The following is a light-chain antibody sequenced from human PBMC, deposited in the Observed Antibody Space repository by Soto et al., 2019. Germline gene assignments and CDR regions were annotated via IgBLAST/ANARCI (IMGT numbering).Light chain of an antibody. Sequence: QSALTQPASVSGSLGQSITISCTGTSSDIGAYKYVSWFQQHPGKAPKLMIYDVSNRPSGVSNRFSGSKSGNTASLTISGLQTEDEADYYCCSFKSSSTYVFGTGTKLTVL. J-gene: IGLJ1*01. CDR3: CSFKSSSTYV. CDR2: DVS. CDR1: SSDIGAYKY. V-gene: IGLV2-14*01.